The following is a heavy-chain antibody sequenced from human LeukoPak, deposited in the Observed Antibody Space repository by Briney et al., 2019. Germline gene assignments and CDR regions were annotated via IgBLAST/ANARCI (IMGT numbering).Heavy chain of an antibody. CDR3: ARFGSGSYYPNWFDP. J-gene: IGHJ5*02. CDR2: IYYSGST. D-gene: IGHD3-10*01. Sequence: SETLSLTCTVSGGSISSGDYYWSWIRQPPGKGLEWIGYIYYSGSTYYNPSLKSRVTISVDTSKNQFSLKLSSVTAADTAVYYCARFGSGSYYPNWFDPWGQGTLVTVSS. CDR1: GGSISSGDYY. V-gene: IGHV4-30-4*08.